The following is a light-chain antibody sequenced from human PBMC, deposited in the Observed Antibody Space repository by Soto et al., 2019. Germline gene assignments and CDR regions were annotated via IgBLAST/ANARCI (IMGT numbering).Light chain of an antibody. CDR3: QQYNSWPRT. J-gene: IGKJ1*01. CDR2: DTS. V-gene: IGKV3-15*01. CDR1: QSISNS. Sequence: LTHFPAALALSPSQATPPASRANQSISNSLAWYQHKPGQAPRLLIYDTSARATGVPARFSGSRSGPEFTLTINSLQSEDFAIYYCQQYNSWPRTFGQGTKVDIK.